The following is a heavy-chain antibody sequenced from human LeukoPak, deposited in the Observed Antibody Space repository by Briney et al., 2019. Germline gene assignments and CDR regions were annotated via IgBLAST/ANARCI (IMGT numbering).Heavy chain of an antibody. Sequence: SVKVSCKASGGTFSSYAISWVRQAPGQGLEWMGGIIPISGTANYAQKFQGRVTITADESTSTAYMELSSLRSEDTAVYYCARGQVIAAPYYYYYMDVWGKGTTVTVSS. D-gene: IGHD6-6*01. V-gene: IGHV1-69*13. J-gene: IGHJ6*03. CDR3: ARGQVIAAPYYYYYMDV. CDR1: GGTFSSYA. CDR2: IIPISGTA.